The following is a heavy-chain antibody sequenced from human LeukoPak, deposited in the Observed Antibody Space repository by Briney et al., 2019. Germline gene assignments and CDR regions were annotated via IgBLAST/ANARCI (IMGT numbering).Heavy chain of an antibody. J-gene: IGHJ4*02. CDR2: ISAYNGNT. CDR3: ARSRSKIAARLTDY. V-gene: IGHV1-18*01. D-gene: IGHD6-6*01. Sequence: ASVKVSCKASGYTFTSYGIGWVRQAPGQGLEWMGWISAYNGNTNYAQKLQGRVTMTTDTSTSTAYMELRSLRSDDTAVYYCARSRSKIAARLTDYWGQGTLVTVSS. CDR1: GYTFTSYG.